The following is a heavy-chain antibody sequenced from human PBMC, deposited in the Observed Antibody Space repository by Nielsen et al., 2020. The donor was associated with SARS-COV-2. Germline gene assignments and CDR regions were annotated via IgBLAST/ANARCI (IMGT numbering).Heavy chain of an antibody. J-gene: IGHJ6*02. CDR3: ARGDVDTAMVGFMGQEYYYYGMDV. D-gene: IGHD5-18*01. V-gene: IGHV1-2*06. CDR2: INPYSGGT. Sequence: ASVKVSCKASGYTFTTYGVSWVRQAPGQGLEWMGRINPYSGGTNYAQKFQGTVTMTRDASISTVYMELSSLRSEDTAVYYCARGDVDTAMVGFMGQEYYYYGMDVWGQGTTVTVSS. CDR1: GYTFTTYG.